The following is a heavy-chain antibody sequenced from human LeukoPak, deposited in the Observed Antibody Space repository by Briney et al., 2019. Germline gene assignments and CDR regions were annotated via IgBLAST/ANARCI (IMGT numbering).Heavy chain of an antibody. CDR2: VFYGGMT. CDR1: GGSISTPY. Sequence: SETLSLTCSVSGGSISTPYWHWIRQSPEKGLEWIGFVFYGGMTNYNPSLKSRVTVSLDPSKNPFSLKLTSVTAADPAVYYCASGTVFGVITPQYFHFWGQGTRVTVSS. J-gene: IGHJ4*02. CDR3: ASGTVFGVITPQYFHF. D-gene: IGHD3-3*01. V-gene: IGHV4-59*11.